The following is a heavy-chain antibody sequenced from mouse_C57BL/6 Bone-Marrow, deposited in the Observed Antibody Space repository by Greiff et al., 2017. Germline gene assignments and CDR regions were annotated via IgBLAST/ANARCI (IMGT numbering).Heavy chain of an antibody. Sequence: QVQLKESGAELARPGASVKLSCKASGYTFTSYGISWVKQRTGQGLEWIGEIYPRSGNTYYNEKFKGKATLTADKSSSTAYMELRSLTSEDSAVYFCAPSSYYYGSSYGAYWGQGTLVTVSA. V-gene: IGHV1-81*01. CDR3: APSSYYYGSSYGAY. CDR2: IYPRSGNT. D-gene: IGHD1-1*01. CDR1: GYTFTSYG. J-gene: IGHJ3*01.